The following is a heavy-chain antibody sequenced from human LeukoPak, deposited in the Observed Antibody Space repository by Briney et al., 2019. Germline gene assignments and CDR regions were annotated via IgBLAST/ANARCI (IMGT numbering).Heavy chain of an antibody. Sequence: GGSLRLSCTVSGFTFNSYSMNWVRQAPGKGLEWVSCISVGSNYIYYADSVEGRFTISRDNAKNSLYLQMNSLRVEDTAVYYCARGDDSSGTSRSYIDYWGQGTLVTVSS. J-gene: IGHJ4*02. CDR3: ARGDDSSGTSRSYIDY. V-gene: IGHV3-21*06. CDR2: ISVGSNYI. D-gene: IGHD3-22*01. CDR1: GFTFNSYS.